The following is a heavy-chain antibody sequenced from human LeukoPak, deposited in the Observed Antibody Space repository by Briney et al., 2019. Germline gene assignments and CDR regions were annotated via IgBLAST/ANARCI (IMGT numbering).Heavy chain of an antibody. V-gene: IGHV1-69*13. Sequence: ASVKVSCKASGGTFSSYAISWVRQAPGQGLEWMGGIVPIFGTANYAQKFQGRVTITADESTSTAYMKLSSLRSEDTAVYYCARRATSSGSYYTFDYWGQGTLVTVSS. CDR3: ARRATSSGSYYTFDY. D-gene: IGHD5-12*01. CDR1: GGTFSSYA. J-gene: IGHJ4*02. CDR2: IVPIFGTA.